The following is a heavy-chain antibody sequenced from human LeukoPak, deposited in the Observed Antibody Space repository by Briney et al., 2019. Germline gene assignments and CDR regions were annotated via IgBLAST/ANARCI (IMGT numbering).Heavy chain of an antibody. V-gene: IGHV3-23*01. CDR1: GFTFSSYA. Sequence: GGSLRLSCAASGFTFSSYAMSWVRQAPRKGLEWVSTISGSGGSTYYADSVKGRFTISRDNSKNTLYLQMNSLRAEDTAVYYCAKGGYCSSTSCYRDFQHWGQGTLVTVSS. CDR3: AKGGYCSSTSCYRDFQH. D-gene: IGHD2-2*01. J-gene: IGHJ1*01. CDR2: ISGSGGST.